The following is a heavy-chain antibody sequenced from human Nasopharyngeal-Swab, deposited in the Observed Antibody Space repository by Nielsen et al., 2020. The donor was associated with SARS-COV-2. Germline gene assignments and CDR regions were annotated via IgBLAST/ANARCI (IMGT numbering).Heavy chain of an antibody. J-gene: IGHJ3*02. D-gene: IGHD4-17*01. CDR2: INPNSGGT. V-gene: IGHV1-2*02. CDR1: RYSFTGYY. CDR3: ARDTTVSSNAFDI. Sequence: SVKVSCKASRYSFTGYYMHLVRQAPRQGREWMGWINPNSGGTNYAQKFQGRVTMTRDTSISTAYMELSRLRSDDTAVYYCARDTTVSSNAFDIWGQGTMVTVSS.